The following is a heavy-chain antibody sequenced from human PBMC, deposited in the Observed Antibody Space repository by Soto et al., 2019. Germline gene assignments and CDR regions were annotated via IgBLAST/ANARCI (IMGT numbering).Heavy chain of an antibody. CDR1: GGSISSSSYY. V-gene: IGHV4-39*01. J-gene: IGHJ4*02. CDR3: ARRGYSYGFDY. CDR2: IYYSGST. D-gene: IGHD5-18*01. Sequence: SETLSLTCTVSGGSISSSSYYWGWIRQPPEKGLEWIGSIYYSGSTYYNPSLKSRVTISVDTSKNQFSLKLSSVTAADTAVYYCARRGYSYGFDYWGQGTLVTVSS.